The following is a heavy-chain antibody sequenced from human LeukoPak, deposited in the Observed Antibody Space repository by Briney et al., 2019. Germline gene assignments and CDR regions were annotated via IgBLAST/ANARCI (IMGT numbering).Heavy chain of an antibody. CDR3: ARESLYDGSGYYYDNWFDP. D-gene: IGHD3-22*01. J-gene: IGHJ5*02. CDR2: IYHSGST. Sequence: SETLSLTCAVSGDSISSGGYYWNWIRQHPGKGLEWIGYIYHSGSTYYNPSLKSRVTISVDRSKNQFSLKLSSVTAADTAVYYCARESLYDGSGYYYDNWFDPWGQGTLVTVSS. CDR1: GDSISSGGYY. V-gene: IGHV4-30-2*01.